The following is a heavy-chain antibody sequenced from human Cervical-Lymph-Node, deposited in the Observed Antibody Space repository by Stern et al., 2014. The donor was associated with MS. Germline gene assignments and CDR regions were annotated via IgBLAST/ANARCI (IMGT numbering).Heavy chain of an antibody. J-gene: IGHJ6*02. Sequence: QVQLVQSGAEVKKPGSSVKVSCKASGGTFSDYGISWVRQAPRQGLEWMGGIIPVFGTANYAQKFQGRLTLIADESTSTAYMELSSLRSEDTAVYYCARDSDLGNGGYGMDVWGQGTTITVSS. CDR3: ARDSDLGNGGYGMDV. V-gene: IGHV1-69*01. CDR2: IIPVFGTA. CDR1: GGTFSDYG. D-gene: IGHD5-12*01.